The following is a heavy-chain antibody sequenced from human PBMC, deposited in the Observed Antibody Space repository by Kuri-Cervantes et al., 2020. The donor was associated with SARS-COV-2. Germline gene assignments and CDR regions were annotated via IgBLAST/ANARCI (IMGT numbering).Heavy chain of an antibody. V-gene: IGHV4-59*01. CDR3: ARLGDTKGSYYYGVDV. J-gene: IGHJ6*02. CDR1: GVSISSYY. Sequence: SFTGPGVSISSYYWSWVRQPQGKGLECIGYIHYGGGTNYNPSLQSRVTISVDTSKNQLSLRLISVTAADTAVYYCARLGDTKGSYYYGVDVWGQGTTVTVSS. D-gene: IGHD1-26*01. CDR2: IHYGGGT.